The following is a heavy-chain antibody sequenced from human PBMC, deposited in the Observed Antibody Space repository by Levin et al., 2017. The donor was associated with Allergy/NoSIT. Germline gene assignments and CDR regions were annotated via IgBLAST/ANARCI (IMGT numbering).Heavy chain of an antibody. Sequence: GESLKISCKGSGYSFTSYWIGWVRQMPGKGLEWMGIIYPGDSDTRYSPSFQGQVTISADKSISTAYLQWSSLKASDTAMYYCAREGSYEAGPAQHTHSRYYYGMDVWGQGTTVTVSS. CDR3: AREGSYEAGPAQHTHSRYYYGMDV. D-gene: IGHD3-10*01. J-gene: IGHJ6*02. CDR1: GYSFTSYW. CDR2: IYPGDSDT. V-gene: IGHV5-51*01.